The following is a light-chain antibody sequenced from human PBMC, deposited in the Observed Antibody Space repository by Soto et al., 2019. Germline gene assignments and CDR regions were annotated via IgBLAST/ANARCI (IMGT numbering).Light chain of an antibody. V-gene: IGLV2-14*01. CDR2: EVT. CDR1: SGDIGSYNR. Sequence: SALTHPASVSGSPGQSITISCTGTSGDIGSYNRVSWYQQHPGKAPKLIIYEVTGRPSGVSNRFSGSKSGNTASLTISGLQAEDEAEYYCSSYTNINTRACVFGTGTKVTVL. CDR3: SSYTNINTRACV. J-gene: IGLJ1*01.